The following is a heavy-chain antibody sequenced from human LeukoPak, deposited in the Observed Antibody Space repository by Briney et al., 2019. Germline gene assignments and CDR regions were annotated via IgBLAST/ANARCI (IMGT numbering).Heavy chain of an antibody. D-gene: IGHD5-18*01. CDR1: GFTFSDNY. CDR3: ARDSGDTAMGEFDY. J-gene: IGHJ4*02. CDR2: ISGNGGVI. V-gene: IGHV3-11*01. Sequence: GGSLRLSCAASGFTFSDNYMTWVRQAPGKGLEWLSYISGNGGVIQYADSVKGRFTISRDNSKNSLYLQMNSLRTEDTALYYCARDSGDTAMGEFDYWGQGTLVTVSS.